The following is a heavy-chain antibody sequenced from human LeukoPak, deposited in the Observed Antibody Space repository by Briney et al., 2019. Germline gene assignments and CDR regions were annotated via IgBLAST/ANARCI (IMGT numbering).Heavy chain of an antibody. CDR2: IKHDGSDK. Sequence: PGGSLRLSCAASGFTFSSYWMSWVRQAPGKGLEWVANIKHDGSDKYCVDSVKGRFTISRDNAENSLYLQMNSLRAEDTAMYYCARSQSLGYWGQGTLVTVSS. J-gene: IGHJ4*02. CDR1: GFTFSSYW. V-gene: IGHV3-7*04. CDR3: ARSQSLGY.